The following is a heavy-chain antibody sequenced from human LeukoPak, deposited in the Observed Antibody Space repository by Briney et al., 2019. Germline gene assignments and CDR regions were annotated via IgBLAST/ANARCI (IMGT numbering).Heavy chain of an antibody. D-gene: IGHD6-19*01. V-gene: IGHV3-30*02. Sequence: GGSLRLSCAASGFTFSSYGMHWVRQAPGKGLEWVAFIRYDGSNKYYADSVKGRFTISRDNSKNTLYLQMNSLRAEDTAVYYCAKEDSSGWYPRFDYWGQGTLVTVSS. CDR3: AKEDSSGWYPRFDY. CDR2: IRYDGSNK. J-gene: IGHJ4*02. CDR1: GFTFSSYG.